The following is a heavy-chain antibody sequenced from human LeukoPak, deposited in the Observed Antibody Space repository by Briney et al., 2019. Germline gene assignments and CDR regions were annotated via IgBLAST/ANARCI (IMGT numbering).Heavy chain of an antibody. CDR1: GGTFSSYA. V-gene: IGHV1-69*13. Sequence: ASVKVSCKASGGTFSSYAISWVRQAPRQGLEWMGGIIPIFGTANYAQKFQGRVTITADESTSTAYMELSSLRSEDTAVYYCARAAHISGSYLRYYYYGMDVWGQGTTVTVSS. CDR2: IIPIFGTA. CDR3: ARAAHISGSYLRYYYYGMDV. J-gene: IGHJ6*02. D-gene: IGHD1-26*01.